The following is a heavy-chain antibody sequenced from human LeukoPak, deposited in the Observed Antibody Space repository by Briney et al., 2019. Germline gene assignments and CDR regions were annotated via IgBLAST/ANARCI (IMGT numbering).Heavy chain of an antibody. J-gene: IGHJ4*02. CDR1: GGSISSSSYY. D-gene: IGHD3-22*01. V-gene: IGHV4-39*01. CDR2: IYYSGST. Sequence: SETLSLTCTVSGGSISSSSYYWGWIRQPPGKGLEWIGSIYYSGSTYYNPPLKSRVTISVDTSKNQFSLKLSSVTAADTAVYYCARQGNVAYYYDSSGYRAFDYWGQGTLVTVSS. CDR3: ARQGNVAYYYDSSGYRAFDY.